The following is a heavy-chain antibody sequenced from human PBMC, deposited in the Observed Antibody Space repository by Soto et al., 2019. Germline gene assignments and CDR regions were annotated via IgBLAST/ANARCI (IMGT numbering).Heavy chain of an antibody. CDR1: GGTFSSYA. J-gene: IGHJ4*02. CDR2: IIPIFGTA. Sequence: QVQLVQSGAEVKKPGSSVKVSCKASGGTFSSYAISWVRQAPGQGLEWMGGIIPIFGTANYAQKFQGRVTITADESTSTEYMGRRSLRAEDTAVYFCAPPRRGDYWGQGTLVTVSS. CDR3: APPRRGDY. V-gene: IGHV1-69*01. D-gene: IGHD3-10*01.